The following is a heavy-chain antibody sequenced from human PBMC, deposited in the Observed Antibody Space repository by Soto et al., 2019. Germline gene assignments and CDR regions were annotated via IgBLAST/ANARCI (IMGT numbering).Heavy chain of an antibody. CDR2: IYSGST. D-gene: IGHD6-25*01. Sequence: SETLSLTCTVPGGSISSYHWSWIRQPPGKGLEWIAYIYSGSTTYNPSLMSRVTISGDASKSQLSLKLSSVTAADTAVYYCARLAATVAFDGWGQGTRVTVAS. CDR1: GGSISSYH. J-gene: IGHJ3*01. CDR3: ARLAATVAFDG. V-gene: IGHV4-59*08.